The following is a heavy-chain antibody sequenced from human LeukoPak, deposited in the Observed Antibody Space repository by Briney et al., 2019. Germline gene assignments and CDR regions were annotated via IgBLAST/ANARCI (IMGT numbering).Heavy chain of an antibody. CDR1: GGTFSTYV. D-gene: IGHD2-15*01. Sequence: SVRVSCKASGGTFSTYVISWVRQAPGQGLEWMGGIIPVFGTANYAEKFQDRVTITADKSTSTAYMELSSLRSEDTAMYYCAINQAGYCGGGSCYRHEFYYMDVWGKGTSVTVSS. CDR3: AINQAGYCGGGSCYRHEFYYMDV. V-gene: IGHV1-69*06. CDR2: IIPVFGTA. J-gene: IGHJ6*03.